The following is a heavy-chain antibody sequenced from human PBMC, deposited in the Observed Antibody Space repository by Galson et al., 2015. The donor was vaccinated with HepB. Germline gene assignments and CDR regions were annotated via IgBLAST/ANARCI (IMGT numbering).Heavy chain of an antibody. J-gene: IGHJ4*02. V-gene: IGHV1-18*01. D-gene: IGHD2-2*03. CDR2: ISTDNGHT. CDR3: ARLQGFDVSHWMLDN. Sequence: SVKVSCKASGYNFYAHGITWVRQAPGQGLEWMGWISTDNGHTNLAQKVRDRVPVTTETSSAKAFVDLWNLTSDATAVYYCARLQGFDVSHWMLDNWGQGTLVIVSS. CDR1: GYNFYAHG.